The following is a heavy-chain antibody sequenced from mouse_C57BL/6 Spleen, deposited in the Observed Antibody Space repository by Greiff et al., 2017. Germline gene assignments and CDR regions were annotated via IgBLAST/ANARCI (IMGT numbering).Heavy chain of an antibody. V-gene: IGHV1-7*01. CDR3: ARYDYEEGWAMDD. J-gene: IGHJ4*01. CDR1: GYTFPSSW. CDR2: INPSSGYT. D-gene: IGHD2-4*01. Sequence: VQLKESGAELAKPGASVKLSCKASGYTFPSSWMHWVNQRPGQGLEWIGYINPSSGYTKYNQKFKDKATLTADKSSSTAYMQLSSLTYEDSAVYYCARYDYEEGWAMDDWGQGTSVTVSS.